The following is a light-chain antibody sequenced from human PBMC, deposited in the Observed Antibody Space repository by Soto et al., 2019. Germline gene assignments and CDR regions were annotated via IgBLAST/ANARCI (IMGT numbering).Light chain of an antibody. J-gene: IGLJ2*01. Sequence: QSALTQPASVSGSPGQSITISCTGTSSDVGGYNYVSWYQQHPGKAPKLMIYDVSNRTAGVSNLFSGSKSGNTASLTISVLQADDEADYYCSSYTSSSTLFGGGTKLTVL. V-gene: IGLV2-14*01. CDR1: SSDVGGYNY. CDR3: SSYTSSSTL. CDR2: DVS.